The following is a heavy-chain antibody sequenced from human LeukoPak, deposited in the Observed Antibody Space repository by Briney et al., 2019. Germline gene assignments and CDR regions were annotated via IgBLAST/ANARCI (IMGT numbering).Heavy chain of an antibody. V-gene: IGHV4-59*08. CDR3: ARVYYDYVWGSYVDY. J-gene: IGHJ4*02. Sequence: SETLSLTCTVSGGSISSYYWSWIRQPPGKGLEWIGYIYYSGSTNYNPSLKSRVTISVDTSKNQFSLKLSSVTAADTAVYYCARVYYDYVWGSYVDYWGQGTLVTVSS. D-gene: IGHD3-16*01. CDR2: IYYSGST. CDR1: GGSISSYY.